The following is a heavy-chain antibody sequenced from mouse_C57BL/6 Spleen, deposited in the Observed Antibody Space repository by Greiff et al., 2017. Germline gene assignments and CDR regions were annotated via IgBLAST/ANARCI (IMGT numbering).Heavy chain of an antibody. CDR1: GYTFTSYW. Sequence: QVQLQQPGAELVKPGASVKMSCKASGYTFTSYWITWVKQRPGQGLEWIGDIYPGSGSTNYNEKFKSKATLTVDTSSSTAYMQLSSLTSEDSAVYYCARGMDYYGSSYSYAVDYWGQGTSVTVSS. CDR3: ARGMDYYGSSYSYAVDY. D-gene: IGHD1-1*01. J-gene: IGHJ4*01. CDR2: IYPGSGST. V-gene: IGHV1-55*01.